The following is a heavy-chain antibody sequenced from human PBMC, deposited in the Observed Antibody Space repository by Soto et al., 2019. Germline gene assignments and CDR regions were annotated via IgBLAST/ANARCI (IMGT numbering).Heavy chain of an antibody. CDR2: MNPNSGNT. CDR1: GYTFTSYD. V-gene: IGHV1-8*01. J-gene: IGHJ6*02. CDR3: ARDRIVPYYYGMDV. D-gene: IGHD2-8*01. Sequence: QVQLVQSGAEVKKPGASVKVSCKASGYTFTSYDINWVRQATGQGLEWMGWMNPNSGNTGYAQKFQGRVTMTRNTSISTADMELSSLRSEDTAVYYCARDRIVPYYYGMDVWGQGTTVTVSS.